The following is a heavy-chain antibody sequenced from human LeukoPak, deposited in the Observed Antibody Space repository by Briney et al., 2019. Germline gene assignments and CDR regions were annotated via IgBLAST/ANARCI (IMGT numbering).Heavy chain of an antibody. CDR3: ARERGPIYDSSGYYHH. J-gene: IGHJ4*02. Sequence: PGGSLRLSCAASGFTFSSYGMHWVRQAPGKGLEWVAVIWYDGSNKYYADSVKGRFTISRDNAKNSLYLQMNSLRAEDTAVYYCARERGPIYDSSGYYHHWGQGTLVTVSS. V-gene: IGHV3-33*01. D-gene: IGHD3-22*01. CDR2: IWYDGSNK. CDR1: GFTFSSYG.